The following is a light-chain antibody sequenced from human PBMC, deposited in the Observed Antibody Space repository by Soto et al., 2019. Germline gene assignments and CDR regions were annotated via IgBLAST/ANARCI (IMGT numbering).Light chain of an antibody. CDR3: QQYDNWRT. V-gene: IGKV3-15*01. CDR1: QSVSSN. Sequence: EIVMTQSPATVSVSPGERATLSCRASQSVSSNLAWYQQKPGQAPRLLIYDASTRATGIPARISGSGSGTEFTLTISSLQSEDFAVYYCQQYDNWRTFGQGTKVDIK. CDR2: DAS. J-gene: IGKJ1*01.